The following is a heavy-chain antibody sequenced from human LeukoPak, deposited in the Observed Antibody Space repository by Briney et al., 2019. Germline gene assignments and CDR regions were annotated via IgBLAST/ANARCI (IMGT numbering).Heavy chain of an antibody. Sequence: SETLSLTCAVYGGSFSGYYWSWIRQPPGKGLEWIGEINHSGSTNYNPSLKSRVTISVDTSKNRFSLKLSSVTAADTAVYYCARLELNYGSGTYWGQGTLVTVSS. D-gene: IGHD3-10*01. J-gene: IGHJ4*02. V-gene: IGHV4-34*01. CDR1: GGSFSGYY. CDR2: INHSGST. CDR3: ARLELNYGSGTY.